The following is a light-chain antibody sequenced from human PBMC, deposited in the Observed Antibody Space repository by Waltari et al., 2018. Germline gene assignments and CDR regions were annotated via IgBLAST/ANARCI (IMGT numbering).Light chain of an antibody. Sequence: DIVMTQSPDSLAVSLGERATINCKSSQSVLYSSNNKNYLTWYQQKPGQPPKLLIYWASARESGVPHRFSGSGSGTDFTLTISSLQAEDVAVYYCQQYYSDPPTFGQGTKLEIK. CDR1: QSVLYSSNNKNY. V-gene: IGKV4-1*01. CDR2: WAS. CDR3: QQYYSDPPT. J-gene: IGKJ2*01.